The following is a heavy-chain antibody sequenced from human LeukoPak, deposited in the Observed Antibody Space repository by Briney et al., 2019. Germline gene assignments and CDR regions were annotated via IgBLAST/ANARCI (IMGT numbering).Heavy chain of an antibody. J-gene: IGHJ4*02. CDR2: INTSNGNT. Sequence: VASVTVSCKASGYTFTGYYMHWVRPAPGQGLAWMGWINTSNGNTNYAQKLQDRVTMTTDTSTSTAYMELRSLRSDDTAVYYCARNSHGYSSGWLQFNFDYWGQGTLVTVSS. D-gene: IGHD6-19*01. V-gene: IGHV1-18*04. CDR3: ARNSHGYSSGWLQFNFDY. CDR1: GYTFTGYY.